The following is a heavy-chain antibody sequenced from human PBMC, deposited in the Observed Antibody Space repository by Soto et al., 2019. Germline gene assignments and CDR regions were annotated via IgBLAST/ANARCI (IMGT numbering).Heavy chain of an antibody. CDR2: ISSSSSYT. J-gene: IGHJ4*02. CDR1: GFTFSDYY. Sequence: QVQLVESGGGLVKPGGSLRLSCAASGFTFSDYYMSWIRQAPGKGLEWVSYISSSSSYTNYADPVKGRFTISRDNAKNALYLQMNSLRADDTAVYYCARTLRYCSSTSCYPGDWGQGTLVTVSS. CDR3: ARTLRYCSSTSCYPGD. D-gene: IGHD2-2*01. V-gene: IGHV3-11*06.